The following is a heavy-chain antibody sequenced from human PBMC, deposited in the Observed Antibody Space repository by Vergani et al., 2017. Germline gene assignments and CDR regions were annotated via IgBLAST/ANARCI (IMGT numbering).Heavy chain of an antibody. CDR2: ISAYNGNT. Sequence: QVQLVQSGAEVKKPGASVKVSCKASGYTFTSYSISWVRQAPGQGLEWMGWISAYNGNTNYAQKLQGRVTMTTDTSTSTAYMELRSLRSDDTAVYYCARAGLGDFWSGPNYFDYWGQGTLVTVSS. J-gene: IGHJ4*02. CDR1: GYTFTSYS. CDR3: ARAGLGDFWSGPNYFDY. D-gene: IGHD3-3*01. V-gene: IGHV1-18*01.